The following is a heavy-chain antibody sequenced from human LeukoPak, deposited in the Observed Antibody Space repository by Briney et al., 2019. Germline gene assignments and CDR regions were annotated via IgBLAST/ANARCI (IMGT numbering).Heavy chain of an antibody. V-gene: IGHV4-39*01. Sequence: SETLSLTCTVSGGSVSSGSYYWSWIRQPPGKGLEWIGTIYHSGTTYYNPSLESRVTISVDTSKNQFFLKLRSVTVADTAVYYCARLPTGYPNWFDPWGQGNLVTVSS. J-gene: IGHJ5*02. CDR2: IYHSGTT. CDR1: GGSVSSGSYY. CDR3: ARLPTGYPNWFDP. D-gene: IGHD3-9*01.